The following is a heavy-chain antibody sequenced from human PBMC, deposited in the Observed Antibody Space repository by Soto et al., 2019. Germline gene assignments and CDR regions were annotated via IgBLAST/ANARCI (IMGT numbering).Heavy chain of an antibody. V-gene: IGHV1-58*01. CDR3: AADHYDSIGYHGYYYYGMDV. Sequence: SVKVSCKASGFTFTSSAVQWVRQARGQRLEWIGWIVVGSGNTNYAQKFQERVTITRDMSTSTAYMELSSLRSEDTAVYYCAADHYDSIGYHGYYYYGMDVWGQGTTVTVS. CDR2: IVVGSGNT. D-gene: IGHD3-22*01. J-gene: IGHJ6*02. CDR1: GFTFTSSA.